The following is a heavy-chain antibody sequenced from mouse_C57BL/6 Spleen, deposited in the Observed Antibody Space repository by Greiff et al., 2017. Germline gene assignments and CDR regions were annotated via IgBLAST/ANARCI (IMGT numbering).Heavy chain of an antibody. CDR1: GYTFTSYW. CDR2: IHPNSGST. D-gene: IGHD2-5*01. V-gene: IGHV1-64*01. J-gene: IGHJ3*01. Sequence: QVQLKQPGAELVKPGASVKLSCKASGYTFTSYWMHWVKQRPGQGLEWIGMIHPNSGSTNYNEKFKSKATLTVDKSSSTAYMQLSSLTSEDSAVYYCARSDYSNYWFAYWGQGTLVTVSA. CDR3: ARSDYSNYWFAY.